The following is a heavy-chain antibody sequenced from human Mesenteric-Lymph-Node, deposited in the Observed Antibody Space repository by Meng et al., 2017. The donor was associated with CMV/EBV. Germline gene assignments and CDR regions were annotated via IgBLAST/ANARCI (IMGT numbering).Heavy chain of an antibody. V-gene: IGHV4-30-4*01. CDR1: GDSITSGDYY. CDR2: IYYSGTT. Sequence: CTVSGDSITSGDYYWSWTRQPPGKGLEWIGYIYYSGTTYYNPSLKSRLTMSIDTSKNQFSLKVSAVTAADTAVYYCARVPSSGGCDFWGQGTLVTVSS. D-gene: IGHD2-15*01. CDR3: ARVPSSGGCDF. J-gene: IGHJ4*02.